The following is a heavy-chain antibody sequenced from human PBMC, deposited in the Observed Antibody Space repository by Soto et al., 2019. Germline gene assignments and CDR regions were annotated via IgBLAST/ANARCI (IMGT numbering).Heavy chain of an antibody. D-gene: IGHD2-15*01. CDR1: GYSFTSYW. CDR2: IDPSDSYT. V-gene: IGHV5-10-1*01. Sequence: PGESLKISCNGSGYSFTSYWISWVRQMPGKGLEWMGRIDPSDSYTNYSPSFQGHVTISADKSISTAYLQWSSLKASDTAMYYCARAVGEDIVVVVAATQNWFDPWGQGTLVTVSS. J-gene: IGHJ5*02. CDR3: ARAVGEDIVVVVAATQNWFDP.